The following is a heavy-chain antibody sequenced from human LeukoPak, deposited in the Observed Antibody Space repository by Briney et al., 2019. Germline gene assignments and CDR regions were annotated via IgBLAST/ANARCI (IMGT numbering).Heavy chain of an antibody. D-gene: IGHD3-22*01. J-gene: IGHJ3*02. CDR3: ARRATYYYDSSGYYRAAMYAFDI. Sequence: VASVKVSCKASGYTFTGYCMHWVRQAPGQGLEWMGWINPNSGGTNYAQKFQGRVTITRNTSISTACMELSSLRSEDTAVYYCARRATYYYDSSGYYRAAMYAFDIWGQGTMVTVSS. CDR2: INPNSGGT. CDR1: GYTFTGYC. V-gene: IGHV1-2*02.